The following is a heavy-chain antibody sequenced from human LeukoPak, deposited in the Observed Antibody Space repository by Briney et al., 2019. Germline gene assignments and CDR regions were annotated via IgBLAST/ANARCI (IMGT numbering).Heavy chain of an antibody. D-gene: IGHD6-13*01. Sequence: GASVKVSCKASGYTFTDYYIHWVRQAPGQGLERIGWVNPDTGDANYGQKFKGRVTMTRDTSVTSAYMELKSLRSDDTAVYYCARGTEAAGTMGVWGKGTTVTISS. CDR1: GYTFTDYY. CDR3: ARGTEAAGTMGV. V-gene: IGHV1-2*02. J-gene: IGHJ6*03. CDR2: VNPDTGDA.